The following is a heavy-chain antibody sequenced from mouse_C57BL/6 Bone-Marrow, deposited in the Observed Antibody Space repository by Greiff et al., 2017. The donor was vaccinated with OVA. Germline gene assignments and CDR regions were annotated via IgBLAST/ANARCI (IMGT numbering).Heavy chain of an antibody. V-gene: IGHV5-17*01. Sequence: EVKLVESGGGLVKPGGSLKLSCAASGFTFSDYGMHWVRQAPEKGLEWVAYISSGSSTIYYADTVKGRFTISRDNAKNTLFLQMTSLRSEDTAMYYCARTRIYDGYWGYFDVWGTGTTVTVSS. J-gene: IGHJ1*03. CDR1: GFTFSDYG. D-gene: IGHD2-3*01. CDR3: ARTRIYDGYWGYFDV. CDR2: ISSGSSTI.